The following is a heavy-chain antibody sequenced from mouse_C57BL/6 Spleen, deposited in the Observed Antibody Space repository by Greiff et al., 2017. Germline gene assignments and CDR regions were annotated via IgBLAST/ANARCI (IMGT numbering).Heavy chain of an antibody. CDR2: IYPGSGNT. V-gene: IGHV1-66*01. CDR1: GYSFTSYY. CDR3: AREEGYGEGDY. J-gene: IGHJ4*01. Sequence: QVQLQQSGPELVKPGASVKISCKASGYSFTSYYIHWVKQRPGQGLEWIGWIYPGSGNTKYNEKFKGKATLTADTSSSTAYMQLSSLTSEDSAVYYCAREEGYGEGDYWGQGTSVTVSS. D-gene: IGHD2-2*01.